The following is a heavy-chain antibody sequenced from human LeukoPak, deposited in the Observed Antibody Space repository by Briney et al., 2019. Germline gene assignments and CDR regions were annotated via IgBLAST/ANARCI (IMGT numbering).Heavy chain of an antibody. Sequence: PGGSLRLSCAASGFTFSRYSMHWVRQAPGKGLEWVSCISSSGTDKYYADSVKGRFTVSRDNSNNLLYLQMNSLRADDTAVYYCASLHDIVVIPDATIDYCGQGTLVTVSS. CDR1: GFTFSRYS. V-gene: IGHV3-21*01. CDR2: ISSSGTDK. CDR3: ASLHDIVVIPDATIDY. D-gene: IGHD2-15*01. J-gene: IGHJ4*02.